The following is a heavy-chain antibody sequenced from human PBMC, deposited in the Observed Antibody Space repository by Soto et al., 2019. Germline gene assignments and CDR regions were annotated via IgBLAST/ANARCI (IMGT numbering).Heavy chain of an antibody. CDR2: TYYRSKWYN. Sequence: PSQTLSLTCAISGDSVSSNSAAWNWIRQSPSRGLEWLGRTYYRSKWYNDYAVSVKSRITINPDTSKNQFSLQLNSVTPEDTAVYYCARGPGLWVAAPGYYYYGMDVWGQGTTVTVS. V-gene: IGHV6-1*01. CDR3: ARGPGLWVAAPGYYYYGMDV. J-gene: IGHJ6*02. CDR1: GDSVSSNSAA. D-gene: IGHD6-13*01.